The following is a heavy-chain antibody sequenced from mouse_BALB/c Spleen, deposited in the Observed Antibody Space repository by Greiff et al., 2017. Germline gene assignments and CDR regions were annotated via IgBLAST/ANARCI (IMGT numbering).Heavy chain of an antibody. CDR2: IYPGSGIT. CDR1: GYAFTNYW. D-gene: IGHD1-1*01. CDR3: AREATTDY. J-gene: IGHJ2*01. Sequence: QVQLKQSGAELVRPGTSVKISCKASGYAFTNYWLGWVKQRPGHGLEWIGDIYPGSGITYYNEKFKGKATLTADKSSSTAYMQLSSLTSEDSAVYFCAREATTDYWGQGTTLTVSS. V-gene: IGHV1-63*01.